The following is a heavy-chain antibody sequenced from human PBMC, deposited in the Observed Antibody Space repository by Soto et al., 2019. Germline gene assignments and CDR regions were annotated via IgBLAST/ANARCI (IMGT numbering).Heavy chain of an antibody. J-gene: IGHJ6*03. D-gene: IGHD5-12*01. Sequence: SETLSLTCTVSGRSISSGSYQWGWIRQPPGKGLEWIASIFYSGSTYYNPSLKSRIAISVDTSKNQFFLKLSSVTAADTAVYYCARGGIYRNYYYMDVWGKGTTVTVSS. V-gene: IGHV4-39*07. CDR3: ARGGIYRNYYYMDV. CDR1: GRSISSGSYQ. CDR2: IFYSGST.